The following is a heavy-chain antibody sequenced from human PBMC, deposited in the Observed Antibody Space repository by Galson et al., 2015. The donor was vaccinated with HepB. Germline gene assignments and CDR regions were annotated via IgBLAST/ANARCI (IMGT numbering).Heavy chain of an antibody. CDR1: GYTFTSYG. CDR3: ARGGHCSGGSCYSSWYWFDP. D-gene: IGHD2-15*01. J-gene: IGHJ5*02. CDR2: ISAYNGNT. Sequence: SVKVSCKASGYTFTSYGISWVRQAPGQGLEWMGWISAYNGNTNYAQKLQGRVTMTTDTSTSTAYMELRSLRSDDTAVYYCARGGHCSGGSCYSSWYWFDPWGQGTLVTVSS. V-gene: IGHV1-18*04.